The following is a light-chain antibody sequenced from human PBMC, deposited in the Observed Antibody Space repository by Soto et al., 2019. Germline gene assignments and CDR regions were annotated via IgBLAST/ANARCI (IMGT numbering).Light chain of an antibody. CDR2: DVN. J-gene: IGLJ1*01. V-gene: IGLV2-14*03. CDR1: SSDIGSYNY. CDR3: SSYTGTSTLYV. Sequence: QSALTQPASVSGSPGQSITISCTGTSSDIGSYNYVSWYQQHPGKVPKLIIYDVNNRPSGVSDRFSASKSGNAASLTISGLQAEDEADYYCSSYTGTSTLYVFGTGTKLTVL.